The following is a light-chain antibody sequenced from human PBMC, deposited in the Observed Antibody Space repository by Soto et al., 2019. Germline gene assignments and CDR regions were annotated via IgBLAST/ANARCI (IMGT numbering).Light chain of an antibody. V-gene: IGLV2-14*01. CDR2: EVS. CDR3: SSYTSSSTWV. Sequence: QSALTQPASVSGSPGQSITISCTGTSSDVGGYNYVSWYQQHPGKAPKLMIYEVSNRPSGVSNRFSGSKSGNTASLTISGRQAEHEADYYCSSYTSSSTWVFGGGTKVTVL. CDR1: SSDVGGYNY. J-gene: IGLJ3*02.